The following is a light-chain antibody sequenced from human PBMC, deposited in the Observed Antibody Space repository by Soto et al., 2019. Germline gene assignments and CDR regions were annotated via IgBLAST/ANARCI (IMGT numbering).Light chain of an antibody. J-gene: IGLJ1*01. CDR2: DVT. V-gene: IGLV2-14*01. Sequence: SVLTQPASVSGSPGQWITISRTGTSSEIVGYNYVSWYQQYPGKAPKLMIYDVTTRPSGVSNRFSVSKSGNTASLTISGIQAEDEADYYCSSYSSSSTADVFGSGTKLTVL. CDR1: SSEIVGYNY. CDR3: SSYSSSSTADV.